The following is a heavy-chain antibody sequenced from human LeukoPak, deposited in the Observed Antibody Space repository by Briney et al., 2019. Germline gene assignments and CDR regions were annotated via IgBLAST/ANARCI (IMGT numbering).Heavy chain of an antibody. CDR1: GFTFSSYA. J-gene: IGHJ4*02. Sequence: GGSLRLSCAASGFTFSSYAMSWVRQAPGKGLEWVSTVSVSGGSTYSADSVKGLFTISRDNSKNTLYLQMNSLRAEDTAVYYCAKKGGSYSFDYWGQGTLVTVSS. CDR2: VSVSGGST. CDR3: AKKGGSYSFDY. D-gene: IGHD1-26*01. V-gene: IGHV3-23*01.